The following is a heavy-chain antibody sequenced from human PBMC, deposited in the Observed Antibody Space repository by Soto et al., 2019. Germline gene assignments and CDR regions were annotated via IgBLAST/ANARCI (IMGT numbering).Heavy chain of an antibody. D-gene: IGHD3-10*01. V-gene: IGHV4-59*08. CDR1: GGSISSYY. J-gene: IGHJ6*03. CDR3: ARLGYGSGSYYGYYYMDV. CDR2: IYYSGST. Sequence: PSETLSLTCTVSGGSISSYYWSWIRQPPGKGLEWIGYIYYSGSTNYNPSLKSRVTISVDTSKNQFSLKLSSVTAADTAVYYCARLGYGSGSYYGYYYMDVWGKGTKVTVSS.